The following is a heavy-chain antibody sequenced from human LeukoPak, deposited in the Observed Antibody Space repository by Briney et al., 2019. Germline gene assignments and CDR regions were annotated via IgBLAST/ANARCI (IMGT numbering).Heavy chain of an antibody. CDR3: AKESQEAYLLL. CDR1: LFTFSNYA. J-gene: IGHJ3*01. Sequence: GWSLRLSRAASLFTFSNYAMSWVRQARGKGLEWVSAISGSGGSTYYADSVKGRCTISRDNSKTPLYLQMNSLRAEDTAVYYCAKESQEAYLLLWGDGKLVTASS. V-gene: IGHV3-23*01. CDR2: ISGSGGST. D-gene: IGHD2-21*01.